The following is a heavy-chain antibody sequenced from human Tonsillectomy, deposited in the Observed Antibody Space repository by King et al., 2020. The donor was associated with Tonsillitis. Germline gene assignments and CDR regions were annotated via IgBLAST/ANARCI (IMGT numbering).Heavy chain of an antibody. Sequence: VQLVESGGGLIQPGGSLRLSCAASGFTVSSNYMSWVRQAPGKGLEWVSVIYSGGSTYYADSVKGRFTISRDNSKNTLYLQMNSLRAEDTAGYYCVRGWGSGWYFGYFDYWGQGTLVTVSS. CDR2: IYSGGST. CDR1: GFTVSSNY. J-gene: IGHJ4*02. CDR3: VRGWGSGWYFGYFDY. V-gene: IGHV3-53*01. D-gene: IGHD6-19*01.